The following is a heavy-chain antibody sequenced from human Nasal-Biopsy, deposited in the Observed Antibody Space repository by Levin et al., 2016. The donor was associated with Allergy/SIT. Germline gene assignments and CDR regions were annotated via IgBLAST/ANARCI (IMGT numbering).Heavy chain of an antibody. CDR1: EFTFSKFW. Sequence: GGSLRLSCAASEFTFSKFWMTWVRQAAGKGLEWVANIKHDGSEKYYVASVKGRFTISRDNDKKSLYLQMNSLRAEDTAVYYCTRVSMMSTSGDVLVKGESFDEWGQGTRVTVSS. D-gene: IGHD3-22*01. J-gene: IGHJ3*01. CDR2: IKHDGSEK. V-gene: IGHV3-7*02. CDR3: TRVSMMSTSGDVLVKGESFDE.